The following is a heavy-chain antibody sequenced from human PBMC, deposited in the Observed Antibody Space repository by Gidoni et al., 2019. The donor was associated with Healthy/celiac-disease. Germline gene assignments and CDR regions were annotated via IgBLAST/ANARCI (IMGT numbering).Heavy chain of an antibody. CDR3: ARGQGSGWYVGSDY. V-gene: IGHV1-8*01. J-gene: IGHJ4*02. CDR2: MNPNSGNT. CDR1: GFSSTSYA. Sequence: QLQLVQYGAEEKKPGDAVKVSCKASGFSSTSYALNWVRQATGQGLEWMGWMNPNSGNTGYAQKFQGRVTMPRNTSISTAYMELSSLRSEDTAVYYCARGQGSGWYVGSDYWGQGTLVTVSS. D-gene: IGHD6-19*01.